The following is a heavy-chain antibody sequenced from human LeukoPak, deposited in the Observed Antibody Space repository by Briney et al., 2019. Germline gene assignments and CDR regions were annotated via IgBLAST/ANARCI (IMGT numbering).Heavy chain of an antibody. V-gene: IGHV3-66*01. CDR2: IYSGGST. CDR1: GFTVSSNY. J-gene: IGHJ4*02. Sequence: PGGSLRLSCAASGFTVSSNYMSWVRQAPGKGLEWVSVIYSGGSTYYADSVKGRFTISRDNSKNTLYLQMNSLRAEDTAVYYCARDCSSTSCYGSLDYWGQGTLVTVSS. CDR3: ARDCSSTSCYGSLDY. D-gene: IGHD2-2*01.